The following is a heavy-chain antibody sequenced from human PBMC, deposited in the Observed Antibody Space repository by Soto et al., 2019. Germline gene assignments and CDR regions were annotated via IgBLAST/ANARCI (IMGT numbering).Heavy chain of an antibody. Sequence: GGSRRRSWAASGFPFSSYGMSWVRQAPGKGLEWVSGISGGGSNTFYADYVKGRFTISRDNSKNTLPLQMNSLGAEDTAVYYCAKDSNKYSSSLRGRYFDYWGQGIGVTVSS. CDR1: GFPFSSYG. D-gene: IGHD4-4*01. CDR2: ISGGGSNT. V-gene: IGHV3-23*01. J-gene: IGHJ4*02. CDR3: AKDSNKYSSSLRGRYFDY.